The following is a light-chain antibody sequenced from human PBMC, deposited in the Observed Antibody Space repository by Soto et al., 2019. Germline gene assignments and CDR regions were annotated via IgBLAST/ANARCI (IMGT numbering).Light chain of an antibody. J-gene: IGKJ4*01. CDR1: QSVSSN. CDR3: QQYNNWPLT. V-gene: IGKV3-15*01. Sequence: EIVMTQSPATLSVSPGERATLSCRASQSVSSNLAWYQQNXXXAPRLLIYGASTRATGIPARFSGSGSGTEFTLTISSLQSEDFAVYYCQQYNNWPLTFGGGTKVEIK. CDR2: GAS.